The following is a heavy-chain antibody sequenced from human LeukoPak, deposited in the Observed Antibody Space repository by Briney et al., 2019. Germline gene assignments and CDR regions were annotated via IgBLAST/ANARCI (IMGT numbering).Heavy chain of an antibody. CDR2: INWNGGST. D-gene: IGHD5-18*01. CDR3: TRDHRGYGSGFSPFYYFDY. CDR1: GFTFDDYG. V-gene: IGHV3-20*04. J-gene: IGHJ4*02. Sequence: GPGGSLRLSCAASGFTFDDYGMSWVRQAPGKGLEWVSGINWNGGSTGYADSVKGRFTISRDNGKNSLYLQVSGLRAEDTAFYYCTRDHRGYGSGFSPFYYFDYWGQGTLVTVSS.